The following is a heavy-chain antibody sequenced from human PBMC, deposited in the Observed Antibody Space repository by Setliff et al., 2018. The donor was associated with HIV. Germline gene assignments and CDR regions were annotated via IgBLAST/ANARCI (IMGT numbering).Heavy chain of an antibody. J-gene: IGHJ4*02. D-gene: IGHD1-26*01. Sequence: ASVKVSCKTSGYTFNAFYIYWVRQAPGQGLEWMGMINPSGSITNYAQKFQGRLTLTRDTSMSTVYMELNSLKSEDTAIYYCAREPPRRRGTVAEDYWGQGTLVTV. V-gene: IGHV1-46*02. CDR2: INPSGSIT. CDR1: GYTFNAFY. CDR3: AREPPRRRGTVAEDY.